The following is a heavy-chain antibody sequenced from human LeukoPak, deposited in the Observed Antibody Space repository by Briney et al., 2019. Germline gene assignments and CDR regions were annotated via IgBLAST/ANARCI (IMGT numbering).Heavy chain of an antibody. CDR3: AREEISGPLDY. CDR1: GGSISSSNYY. D-gene: IGHD6-19*01. CDR2: IYYSGTT. J-gene: IGHJ4*02. V-gene: IGHV4-39*02. Sequence: SETLSLTCTVSGGSISSSNYYWGWIRQPPGKGLEWIGTIYYSGTTYYNPSLESRVTIFEDTSKNQFSLMLTSVTAADTAVYYCAREEISGPLDYWGQGTLVTVSS.